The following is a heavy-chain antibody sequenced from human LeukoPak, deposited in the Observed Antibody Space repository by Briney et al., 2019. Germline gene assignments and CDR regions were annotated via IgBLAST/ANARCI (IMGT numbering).Heavy chain of an antibody. J-gene: IGHJ5*02. Sequence: PSETLSLTCAVSGYSISSGYYWGWIRQPPGKGLEWIGSIYHSGSTHYNPSLKSRVTISVDTSKNQFSLKLSSVTAADTAVYYCARGATGQLLDWFDPWGQGTLVTVSS. CDR3: ARGATGQLLDWFDP. D-gene: IGHD2-2*01. V-gene: IGHV4-38-2*01. CDR2: IYHSGST. CDR1: GYSISSGYY.